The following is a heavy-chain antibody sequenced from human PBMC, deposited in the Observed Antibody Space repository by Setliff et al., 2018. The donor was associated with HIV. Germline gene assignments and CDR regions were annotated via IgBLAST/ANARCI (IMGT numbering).Heavy chain of an antibody. CDR1: GFSFRNYA. Sequence: GGSLRLSCAASGFSFRNYAMSWVRQAPGKGPEWVSGISAYDDSTYYADSVKGRFTVSTDNPKDTLFLQMDSLRPEDTAVYYCARDCRVGWVFTYGMDVWGQGTLVTVSS. CDR2: ISAYDDST. D-gene: IGHD6-13*01. CDR3: ARDCRVGWVFTYGMDV. V-gene: IGHV3-23*01. J-gene: IGHJ6*02.